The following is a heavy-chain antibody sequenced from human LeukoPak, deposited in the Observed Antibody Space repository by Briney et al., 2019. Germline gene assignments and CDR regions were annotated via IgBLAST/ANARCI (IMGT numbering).Heavy chain of an antibody. CDR1: GGSISSYY. J-gene: IGHJ4*02. V-gene: IGHV4-59*01. D-gene: IGHD2-21*02. Sequence: SETLSLTCTVSGGSISSYYWSWIRQPPGKGLEWIGYIYYSGSTNYNPSLKSRVTISVDTSKNQFSLKLSSATAADTAVYYCARGGLVVVTATQYYFDYWGQGTLVTVSS. CDR2: IYYSGST. CDR3: ARGGLVVVTATQYYFDY.